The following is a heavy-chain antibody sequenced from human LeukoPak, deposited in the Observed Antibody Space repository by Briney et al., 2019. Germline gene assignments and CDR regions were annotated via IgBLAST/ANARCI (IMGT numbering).Heavy chain of an antibody. CDR3: AGDAAVADFDY. D-gene: IGHD6-19*01. J-gene: IGHJ4*02. V-gene: IGHV1-18*01. CDR1: GYTFTSYG. CDR2: ISAYNGNT. Sequence: ASVKVSCKASGYTFTSYGISWVRQALGQGLEWMGWISAYNGNTNYAQKLQGRVTMTTDTSTSTAYMELRSLRSDDTAVYYCAGDAAVADFDYWGQGTLVTVSS.